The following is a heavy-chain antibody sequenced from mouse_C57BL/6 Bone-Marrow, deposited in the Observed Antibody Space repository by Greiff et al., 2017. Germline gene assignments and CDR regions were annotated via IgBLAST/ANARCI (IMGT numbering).Heavy chain of an antibody. CDR2: IHPGDGDT. J-gene: IGHJ1*03. CDR1: GYAFSSSW. V-gene: IGHV1-82*01. D-gene: IGHD1-1*01. Sequence: VQLQQSGPELVKPGASVKISCKASGYAFSSSWMNWVKQRPGKGLEWIGRIHPGDGDTNYNGQFKGKATLTADKSSSTAYMQLSSLTSEDSAVDFCARPYYGSSSWYIDVWGTGTTVTVSS. CDR3: ARPYYGSSSWYIDV.